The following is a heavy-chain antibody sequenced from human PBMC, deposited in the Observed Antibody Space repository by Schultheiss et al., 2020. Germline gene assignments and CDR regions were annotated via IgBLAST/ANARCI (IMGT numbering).Heavy chain of an antibody. Sequence: GGSLRLSCAASGFTFSSYGMHWVRQAPGKGLEWVAVISYDGSNKYYADSVKGRFTISRDDPKNTLSLQMNGLRDEDTAVYYCVKGAWYASTNDGYWGQGTLVTVSS. J-gene: IGHJ4*02. CDR3: VKGAWYASTNDGY. CDR2: ISYDGSNK. D-gene: IGHD5/OR15-5a*01. V-gene: IGHV3-30*18. CDR1: GFTFSSYG.